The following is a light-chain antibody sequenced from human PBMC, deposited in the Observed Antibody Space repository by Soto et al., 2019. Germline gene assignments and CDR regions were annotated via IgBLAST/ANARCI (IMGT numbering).Light chain of an antibody. V-gene: IGKV1-9*01. CDR1: QGISSD. J-gene: IGKJ5*01. Sequence: IQLPQSPSFLSASVGDRVTITCRASQGISSDLAWYQQNPGKAPKLLIYAASTLQNGVPSTFSGSGSGTEFTLTISSLQPEDFGTYYCQQFKSYPITFGQGTRLDI. CDR3: QQFKSYPIT. CDR2: AAS.